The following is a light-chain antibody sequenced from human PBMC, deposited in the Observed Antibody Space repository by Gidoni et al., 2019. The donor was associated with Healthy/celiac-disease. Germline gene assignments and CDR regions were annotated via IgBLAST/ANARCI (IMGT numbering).Light chain of an antibody. CDR2: GNS. V-gene: IGLV1-40*01. J-gene: IGLJ2*01. Sequence: QSVLTQPPSVSGAPGQRVTISCTGSSYNIGAGYDVHWYQQLPGTAPKLLIYGNSNRPSGVSDRFSGSKSGTSASLAITGLQAEDEADYYCQSYDSSLSGSGVFGGGTKLTVL. CDR3: QSYDSSLSGSGV. CDR1: SYNIGAGYD.